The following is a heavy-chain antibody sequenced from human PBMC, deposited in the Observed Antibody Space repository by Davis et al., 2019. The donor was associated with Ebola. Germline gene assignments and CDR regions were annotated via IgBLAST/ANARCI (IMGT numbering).Heavy chain of an antibody. V-gene: IGHV4-34*01. D-gene: IGHD3-10*01. CDR3: ARGGGFGGHGMDV. CDR1: GGSFSGYY. CDR2: INYSGST. Sequence: MPSETLSLTCAVYGGSFSGYYWTWIRQPPGKGLEWIGEINYSGSTNYNPSLKSRVTISVDTSKNQFSLKLSSVTAADTAVYYCARGGGFGGHGMDVWGQGTTVTVSS. J-gene: IGHJ6*02.